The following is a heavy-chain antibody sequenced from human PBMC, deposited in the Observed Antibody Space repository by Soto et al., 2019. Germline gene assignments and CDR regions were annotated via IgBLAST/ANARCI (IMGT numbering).Heavy chain of an antibody. D-gene: IGHD3-10*01. J-gene: IGHJ5*02. V-gene: IGHV3-53*04. CDR1: GFTVSSSQ. Sequence: EVQLVESGGRLVQPGGSLRLSCAASGFTVSSSQMTWVRQAPGKGLEWVPVIFIGGTTQYSVSVKGRFTISTDKSANTMYLQLNSLRAEDTAVYYCARVGPYASGTYSFRHNRCAPWGQGTQVTVS. CDR3: ARVGPYASGTYSFRHNRCAP. CDR2: IFIGGTT.